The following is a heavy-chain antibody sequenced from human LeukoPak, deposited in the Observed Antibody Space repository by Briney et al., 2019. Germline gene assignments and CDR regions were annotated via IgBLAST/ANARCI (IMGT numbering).Heavy chain of an antibody. J-gene: IGHJ6*02. Sequence: GASVKVSCKASGYTFTSYGISWVRQAPGQGLEWMGWISAYNGNTNYAQKLQGRVTMTTDTSTSTAYLELRSLRSDDTAVYYCARDPFTEGGSSWYWVVGYYYYYYGMDVWGQGTTVTVSS. CDR3: ARDPFTEGGSSWYWVVGYYYYYYGMDV. CDR2: ISAYNGNT. CDR1: GYTFTSYG. D-gene: IGHD6-13*01. V-gene: IGHV1-18*01.